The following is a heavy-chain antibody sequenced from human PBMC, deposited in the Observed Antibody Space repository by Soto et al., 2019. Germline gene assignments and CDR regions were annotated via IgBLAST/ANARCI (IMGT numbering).Heavy chain of an antibody. J-gene: IGHJ3*02. CDR3: AKYLGGYLTGDTFDI. D-gene: IGHD5-12*01. CDR2: ISYDGSNK. Sequence: QVQLVESGGGVVQPGRSLRLSCTASGFTFSSYGIHWVRQAPGKGLEWVAVISYDGSNKLYTDSVKGRFTISRDHSQXTLYLQMDSLRAEDTAVYYCAKYLGGYLTGDTFDIWGKGTMVTFSP. CDR1: GFTFSSYG. V-gene: IGHV3-30*18.